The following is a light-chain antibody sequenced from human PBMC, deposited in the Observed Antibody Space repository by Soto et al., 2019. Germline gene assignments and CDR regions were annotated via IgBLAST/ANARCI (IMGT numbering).Light chain of an antibody. CDR1: QNIAKY. V-gene: IGKV3-11*01. CDR3: QQRNDWPWK. J-gene: IGKJ1*01. CDR2: DTF. Sequence: EIVLTQSPVTLSLSPGERVTLSCRASQNIAKYLAWYQQRPGQAPRLLFYDTFNSATDIPPTFSGSGSGTDFTLTNSSLEPEYFAVYYCQQRNDWPWKFSQGTKVDVK.